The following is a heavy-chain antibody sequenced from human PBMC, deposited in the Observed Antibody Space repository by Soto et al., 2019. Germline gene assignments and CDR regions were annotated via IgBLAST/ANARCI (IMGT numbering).Heavy chain of an antibody. V-gene: IGHV3-23*01. CDR1: GFTFSTCV. Sequence: EVHLLESGGGFVHPGESLRLSCGASGFTFSTCVMTWVRQAPGKGLEWVSCITGSDTGTYYADSVKGRFTISRDNSKNTMYLQMNNLRVEDTGVYYCAKGLINGRWYAEDWGLGTLVTVSS. CDR2: ITGSDTGT. J-gene: IGHJ4*02. D-gene: IGHD6-13*01. CDR3: AKGLINGRWYAED.